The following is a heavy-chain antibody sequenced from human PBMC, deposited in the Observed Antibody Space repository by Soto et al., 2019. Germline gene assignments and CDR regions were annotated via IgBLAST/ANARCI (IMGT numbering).Heavy chain of an antibody. CDR3: VKDRGGCWTFDS. Sequence: QVQLVESGGGVVQPGRSLRLSCAAAGFTCSRDAMHWVRQAPGKGLEWVAVITYDGLDKFKWYAESVEGRFTISRDNSTSILSLEMNSLSLDDTAVYYCVKDRGGCWTFDSWGQGTLVTVSS. J-gene: IGHJ4*02. CDR1: GFTCSRDA. V-gene: IGHV3-30*04. D-gene: IGHD2-15*01. CDR2: ITYDGLDKFK.